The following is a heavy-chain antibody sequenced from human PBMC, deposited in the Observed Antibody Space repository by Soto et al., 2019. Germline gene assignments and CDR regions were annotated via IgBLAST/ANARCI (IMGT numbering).Heavy chain of an antibody. CDR2: IWHDGSNK. D-gene: IGHD3-16*01. Sequence: QVQLVESGGGVVQPGRSLRLSCVESGFTFSSFGMHWVRQAPGKGLEWVAVIWHDGSNKHYGDSVKGRFTISRDNSNKGGYLQMNGLRFENTAVYYCARGGSGGAFFDYWGQGTLVTVSS. V-gene: IGHV3-33*01. CDR3: ARGGSGGAFFDY. CDR1: GFTFSSFG. J-gene: IGHJ4*02.